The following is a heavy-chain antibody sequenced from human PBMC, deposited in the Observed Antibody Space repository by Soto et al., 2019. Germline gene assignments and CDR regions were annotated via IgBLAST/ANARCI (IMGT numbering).Heavy chain of an antibody. J-gene: IGHJ6*03. V-gene: IGHV3-33*01. CDR1: GFTFSSYG. CDR2: IWYDGSNK. D-gene: IGHD4-17*01. Sequence: GGSLRLSCAASGFTFSSYGMHWVRQAPGKGLEWVAVIWYDGSNKYYADSVKGRFTISRDNSKNTLYLQMNSLRAEDTGVYYCARHYGDYTDYYYYYYMDVWGKGTTVTVSS. CDR3: ARHYGDYTDYYYYYYMDV.